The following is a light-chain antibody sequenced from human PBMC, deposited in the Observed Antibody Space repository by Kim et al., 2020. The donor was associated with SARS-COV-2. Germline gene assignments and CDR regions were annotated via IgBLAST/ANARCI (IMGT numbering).Light chain of an antibody. Sequence: SSELTQDPAVSVALGQTVRITCQGDSLRSYYASWYQQKPGQAPVLVIYGKNNRPSGIPDRFSGSRSGNTASLTITGAQAEDEADYYCNSRDSSGNHPHVVFGGGTQLTVL. CDR2: GKN. J-gene: IGLJ2*01. CDR3: NSRDSSGNHPHVV. V-gene: IGLV3-19*01. CDR1: SLRSYY.